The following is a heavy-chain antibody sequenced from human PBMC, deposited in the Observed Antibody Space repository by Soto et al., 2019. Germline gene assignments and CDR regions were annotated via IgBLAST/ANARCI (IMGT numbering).Heavy chain of an antibody. CDR2: IYPGDSDT. CDR1: GYSFTSYW. V-gene: IGHV5-51*01. J-gene: IGHJ5*02. Sequence: GESLKISCKGSGYSFTSYWIGWVRQMPGKGLEWMGIIYPGDSDTRYSPSFQGQVTISADKSISTAYLQWSSLKASDTAMYHCARHRLDYXNANWFDPWGQGTLVTVSS. D-gene: IGHD4-4*01. CDR3: ARHRLDYXNANWFDP.